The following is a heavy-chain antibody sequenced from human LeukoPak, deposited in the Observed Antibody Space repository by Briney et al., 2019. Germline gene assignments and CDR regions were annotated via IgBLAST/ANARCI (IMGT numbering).Heavy chain of an antibody. CDR2: IYYSGST. J-gene: IGHJ3*02. V-gene: IGHV4-39*07. CDR3: AREGGDYYDSSGYPKIDAFDI. Sequence: KTSETLSLTCTVSGGSISSSSYYWGWIRQPPGKGLEWIGSIYYSGSTYYNPSLKSRVTISVDTSKNQFSLKLSSVTAADTAVYYCAREGGDYYDSSGYPKIDAFDIWGQGTMVTVSS. CDR1: GGSISSSSYY. D-gene: IGHD3-22*01.